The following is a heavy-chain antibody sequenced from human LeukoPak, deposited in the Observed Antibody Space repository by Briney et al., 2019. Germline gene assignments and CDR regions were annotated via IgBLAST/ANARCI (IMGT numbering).Heavy chain of an antibody. CDR2: ISYDGSNK. D-gene: IGHD2-2*01. CDR3: ARARVPAATFDAFDI. V-gene: IGHV3-30*03. CDR1: GFTFHSYG. Sequence: PGGSLRLSCAASGFTFHSYGMSWVRQAPGKGLEWVAVISYDGSNKYYADSVKGRFTISRDNSKNTLYLQMNSLRAEDTAVYYCARARVPAATFDAFDIWGQGTMVTVSS. J-gene: IGHJ3*02.